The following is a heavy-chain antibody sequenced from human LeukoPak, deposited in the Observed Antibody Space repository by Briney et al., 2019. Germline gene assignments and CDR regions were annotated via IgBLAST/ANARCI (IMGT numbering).Heavy chain of an antibody. CDR2: IKQDGSEE. V-gene: IGHV3-7*01. CDR1: GFTFGNYW. D-gene: IGHD2-15*01. Sequence: PGGSLRLSCAVSGFTFGNYWMSWVRQAPGKGLEWVANIKQDGSEEHYGDSVRGRFTISRDDAKNSLYLQMSSLGADDTAVYYCARYSNSGPIEYWGQGTLVTVSS. J-gene: IGHJ4*02. CDR3: ARYSNSGPIEY.